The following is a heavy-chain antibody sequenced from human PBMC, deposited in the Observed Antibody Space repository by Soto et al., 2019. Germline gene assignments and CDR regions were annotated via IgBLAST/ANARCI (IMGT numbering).Heavy chain of an antibody. Sequence: GGSLRLSCAASGFTFSDYYMSWIRQAPGKGLEWVSYISSSGSTIYYADSVKGRFTISRDNAKNSLYLQMNSLRAEDTAVYYCAKDRRAGGNSAFYFDFWGQGAQVTVSS. CDR3: AKDRRAGGNSAFYFDF. J-gene: IGHJ4*02. CDR1: GFTFSDYY. CDR2: ISSSGSTI. D-gene: IGHD3-16*01. V-gene: IGHV3-11*01.